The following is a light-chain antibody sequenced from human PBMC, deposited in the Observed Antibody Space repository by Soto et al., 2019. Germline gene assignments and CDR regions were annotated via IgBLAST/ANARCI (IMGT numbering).Light chain of an antibody. Sequence: QSVLTQPPSVSGAPGQRVTISCTGSSSNIGAGYDVHWYQQLPGTAPKLLIYGNSNRPSGVPDRFSGSKSGTSASLAITGIQVEVEADYYCHSFDSSMSGVVFAGGTK. V-gene: IGLV1-40*01. CDR2: GNS. CDR3: HSFDSSMSGVV. CDR1: SSNIGAGYD. J-gene: IGLJ2*01.